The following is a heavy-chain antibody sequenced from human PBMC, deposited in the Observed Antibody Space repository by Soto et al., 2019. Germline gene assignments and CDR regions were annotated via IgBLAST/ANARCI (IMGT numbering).Heavy chain of an antibody. V-gene: IGHV3-33*01. CDR2: IWYDGSNK. CDR3: ARTGIAVAGPYYFDY. J-gene: IGHJ4*02. Sequence: PGGSLRLSCAASGFTFSSYGMHWVRQAPGKGLEWVAVIWYDGSNKYYADSVKGRFTISRDNSKNTLYLQMNSLRAEDTAVYYCARTGIAVAGPYYFDYWGQGTLVTVSS. D-gene: IGHD6-19*01. CDR1: GFTFSSYG.